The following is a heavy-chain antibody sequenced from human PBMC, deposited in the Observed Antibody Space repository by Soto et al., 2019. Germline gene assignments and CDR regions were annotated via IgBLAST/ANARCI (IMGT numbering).Heavy chain of an antibody. CDR3: ARPVVPAEPYYYYYGMDV. CDR2: ISSSSSYI. J-gene: IGHJ6*02. Sequence: PGGSLRLSCAASGFTFSSYSMNWVRQAPGKGLEWVSSISSSSSYIYYADSLKGRFTISRDNAKNSLYLQMNSLRAEDTAVYYCARPVVPAEPYYYYYGMDVWGQGTTVTVSS. V-gene: IGHV3-21*01. D-gene: IGHD2-2*01. CDR1: GFTFSSYS.